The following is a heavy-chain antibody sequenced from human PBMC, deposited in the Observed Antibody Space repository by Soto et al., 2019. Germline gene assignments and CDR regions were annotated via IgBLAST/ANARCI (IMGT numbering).Heavy chain of an antibody. J-gene: IGHJ4*02. V-gene: IGHV2-5*02. CDR3: EHLVVGGPTYYFDY. D-gene: IGHD2-8*02. CDR2: IYGDDDN. CDR1: WFSLSTSAVV. Sequence: SGPTLVNPTQTLTLTCTFSWFSLSTSAVVVGLIRQPPGNSLEWLAVIYGDDDNRYSPSLKSILAITKYTSKNQVLLSMTNMDPVXXAXYYCEHLVVGGPTYYFDYWGQRTLVTVSS.